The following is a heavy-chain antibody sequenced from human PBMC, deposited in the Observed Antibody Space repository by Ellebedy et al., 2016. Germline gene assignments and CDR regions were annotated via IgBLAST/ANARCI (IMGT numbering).Heavy chain of an antibody. CDR3: ARSSSGWYYFDY. J-gene: IGHJ4*02. Sequence: ASVKVSCXASGYTFTGYYMHWVRQAPGQGLEWMGWINPNSGGTNYAQKFQGRVTMTRDTSISTAYMELSRLRSDDTAVYYCARSSSGWYYFDYWGQGTLVTVSS. CDR2: INPNSGGT. V-gene: IGHV1-2*02. D-gene: IGHD6-19*01. CDR1: GYTFTGYY.